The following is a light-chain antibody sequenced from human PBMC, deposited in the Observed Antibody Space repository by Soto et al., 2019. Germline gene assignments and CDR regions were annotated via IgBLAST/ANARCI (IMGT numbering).Light chain of an antibody. J-gene: IGKJ4*01. CDR1: QSVSSSN. CDR2: GES. CDR3: QKYNNWPLT. V-gene: IGKV3-15*01. Sequence: EIVMTQSPATLSVSPGERATLSCRASQSVSSSNLAWYQQKPGQAPRLLIYGESTRATGIPDRFSGSGSGTEFTLTISSLQSEDFAVYYCQKYNNWPLTFGGGTKVDI.